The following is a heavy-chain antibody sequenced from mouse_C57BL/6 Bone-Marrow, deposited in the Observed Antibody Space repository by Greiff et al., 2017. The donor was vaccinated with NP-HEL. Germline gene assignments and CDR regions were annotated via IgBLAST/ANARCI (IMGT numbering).Heavy chain of an antibody. CDR3: ARENYGSSYWYFDV. CDR2: SRNKADDYTT. Sequence: EVMLVESGGGLVQSGRSLRLSCATSGFTFSDFYMEWVRQAPGQGLEWIAASRNKADDYTTEYSAYVKGPFIVSRDTSQSILYLQMNALRAEDTAIYYCARENYGSSYWYFDVWGTGTTVTVSS. V-gene: IGHV7-1*01. J-gene: IGHJ1*03. D-gene: IGHD1-1*01. CDR1: GFTFSDFY.